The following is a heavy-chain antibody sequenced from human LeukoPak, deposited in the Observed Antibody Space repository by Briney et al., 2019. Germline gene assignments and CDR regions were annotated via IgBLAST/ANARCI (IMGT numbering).Heavy chain of an antibody. CDR2: IIPTFGTA. V-gene: IGHV1-69*05. CDR3: ARGGMIVEDDAFDI. J-gene: IGHJ3*02. Sequence: ASVKVSCKASGGTFSSYAISWVRQAPGQGLEWMGGIIPTFGTANYAQKFQGRVTITTDESTSTAYMELSSLRSEDTAVYYCARGGMIVEDDAFDIWGQGTMVTVSS. CDR1: GGTFSSYA. D-gene: IGHD3-22*01.